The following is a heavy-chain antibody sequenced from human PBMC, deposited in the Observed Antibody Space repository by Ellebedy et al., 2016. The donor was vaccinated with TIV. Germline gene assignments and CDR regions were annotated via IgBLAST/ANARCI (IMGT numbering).Heavy chain of an antibody. J-gene: IGHJ6*02. CDR1: GFTFNSYW. D-gene: IGHD3-22*01. CDR3: VRDGAYGDYSPGYYGMDV. Sequence: GESLKISCAASGFTFNSYWMSWVRQAPGKGLEWVANINQDGSRIYYVDSVKGRFTISRYNAKNSVYLRMNTLRVEDTAVYHCVRDGAYGDYSPGYYGMDVWGQGTTVTVSS. V-gene: IGHV3-7*03. CDR2: INQDGSRI.